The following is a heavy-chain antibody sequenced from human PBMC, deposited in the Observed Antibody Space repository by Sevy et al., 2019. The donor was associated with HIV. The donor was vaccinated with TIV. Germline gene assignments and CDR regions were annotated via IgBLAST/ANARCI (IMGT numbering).Heavy chain of an antibody. Sequence: GGSLRLSCAASGFTVSSNYMSWVRQAPGKGLEWVSVIYSGGSTYYADSVKGRFIISRDNSKNTLYLQMNSLRAEDTAVDYCARGGNYYVSSGYYWGAFDIWGQGTMVTVSS. CDR3: ARGGNYYVSSGYYWGAFDI. V-gene: IGHV3-53*01. CDR1: GFTVSSNY. D-gene: IGHD3-22*01. CDR2: IYSGGST. J-gene: IGHJ3*02.